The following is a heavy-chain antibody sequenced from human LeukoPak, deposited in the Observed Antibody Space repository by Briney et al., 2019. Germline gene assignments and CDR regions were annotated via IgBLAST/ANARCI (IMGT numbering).Heavy chain of an antibody. J-gene: IGHJ4*02. CDR1: GFTFSSYG. Sequence: GGSLRLSCAASGFTFSSYGMHWVRQAPGKGLEWVAVISYDGSNKYYADSVKGRFTISRDNSKNKLYLQMNSLRAEDTAVYYCAKDPGCSGGSCYIDYWGQGTLVTVSS. CDR3: AKDPGCSGGSCYIDY. V-gene: IGHV3-30*18. CDR2: ISYDGSNK. D-gene: IGHD2-15*01.